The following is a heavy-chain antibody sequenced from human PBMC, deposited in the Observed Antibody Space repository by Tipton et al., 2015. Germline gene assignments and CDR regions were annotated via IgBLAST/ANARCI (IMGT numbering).Heavy chain of an antibody. CDR3: ARTRYCFGTTCHGDYFYGMGV. Sequence: TLSLTCSVSSDSISKYYWSWIRQPPGKELEWIGYIQYSGSTNYNPSLKSRVTISVDTSKTQFSLKMSSVTASDTAGYYCARTRYCFGTTCHGDYFYGMGVWGQGTMVTASS. CDR1: SDSISKYY. D-gene: IGHD2-2*01. V-gene: IGHV4-59*01. J-gene: IGHJ6*02. CDR2: IQYSGST.